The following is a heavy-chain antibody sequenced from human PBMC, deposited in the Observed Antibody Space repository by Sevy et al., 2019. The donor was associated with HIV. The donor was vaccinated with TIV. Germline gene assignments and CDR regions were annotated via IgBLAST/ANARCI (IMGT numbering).Heavy chain of an antibody. Sequence: GGSLRLSCAVSGFSFDSYGMTWVRQAPGKGLEWVSAISGSGTRTYYADSVKGRFIISRDNSKNTLDLQMNSLRAEDKVIYYGVKRGGGHYDPDEIAYYFYYYNMDVWGKGTTVTVSS. J-gene: IGHJ6*03. V-gene: IGHV3-23*01. D-gene: IGHD3-22*01. CDR1: GFSFDSYG. CDR2: ISGSGTRT. CDR3: VKRGGGHYDPDEIAYYFYYYNMDV.